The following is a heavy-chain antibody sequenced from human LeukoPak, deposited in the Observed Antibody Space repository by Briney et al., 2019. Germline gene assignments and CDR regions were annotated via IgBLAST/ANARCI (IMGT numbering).Heavy chain of an antibody. CDR1: GFTFSSYA. Sequence: GRSMRRSCAASGFTFSSYAMHWVRQAPGKGLEWVAVISYDGSNKYYADSVKGRFTISRDNSKNTLYLQMNSLRAEDTAVYYCARSLRQWLGSVTTSFDYWGQGTLVTVSS. CDR2: ISYDGSNK. V-gene: IGHV3-30*04. D-gene: IGHD6-19*01. CDR3: ARSLRQWLGSVTTSFDY. J-gene: IGHJ4*02.